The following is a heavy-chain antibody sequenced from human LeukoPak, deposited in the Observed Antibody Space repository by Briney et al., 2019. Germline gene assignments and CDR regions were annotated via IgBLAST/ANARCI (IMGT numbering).Heavy chain of an antibody. D-gene: IGHD5-24*01. CDR1: GGSISSHY. CDR3: ARGRDGYNDY. Sequence: SETLSLTCTVSGGSISSHYWSWIRQPPGKGLEWIGYIYYSGSTNYNPSLKSRVTLSVDTSKNQFSLNLRSVTAADTAVYYCARGRDGYNDYWGQGTLVTVSS. V-gene: IGHV4-59*08. CDR2: IYYSGST. J-gene: IGHJ4*02.